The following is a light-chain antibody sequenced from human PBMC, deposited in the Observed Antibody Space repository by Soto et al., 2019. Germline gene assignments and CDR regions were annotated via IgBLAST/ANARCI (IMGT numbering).Light chain of an antibody. J-gene: IGLJ2*01. CDR3: QSYDNTNVV. Sequence: NFMLTQPHSVSESPGKTVTISCSRNSGNIASSYVQWYQQRPGSPPTTVIYENSQRPSGVPDRFSASIDSSSKSASLTISGLKTEDEADYYCQSYDNTNVVFGGGTKLTVL. V-gene: IGLV6-57*04. CDR2: ENS. CDR1: SGNIASSY.